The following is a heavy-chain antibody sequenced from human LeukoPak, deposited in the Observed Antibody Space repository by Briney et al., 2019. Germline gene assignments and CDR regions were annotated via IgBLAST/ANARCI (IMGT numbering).Heavy chain of an antibody. D-gene: IGHD3-22*01. J-gene: IGHJ4*02. CDR2: ISSSSSYI. V-gene: IGHV3-21*01. CDR1: GFTFSSYS. Sequence: PGGSLRLSCAASGFTFSSYSMNWVRQAPGKGLEWVASISSSSSYIYYADSVKGRFTISRDNAKNSLYLQMNSLRAEDTAVYYCAKDKRGYYDSSGYCFDSWGQGTLVTVSS. CDR3: AKDKRGYYDSSGYCFDS.